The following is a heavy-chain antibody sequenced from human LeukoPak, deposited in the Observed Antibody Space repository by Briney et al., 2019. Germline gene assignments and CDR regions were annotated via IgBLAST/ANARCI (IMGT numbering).Heavy chain of an antibody. CDR2: INHSGST. J-gene: IGHJ4*02. CDR1: GGSFSGYY. D-gene: IGHD3-16*01. Sequence: SETLSLTCAVYGGSFSGYYWSWIRQPPGKGLEWIGEINHSGSTNYNPSLKSRVTISVDTSKNQFSLKLSSVTAADTAAYYCARLSRGRANDYWGQGTLVTVSS. V-gene: IGHV4-34*01. CDR3: ARLSRGRANDY.